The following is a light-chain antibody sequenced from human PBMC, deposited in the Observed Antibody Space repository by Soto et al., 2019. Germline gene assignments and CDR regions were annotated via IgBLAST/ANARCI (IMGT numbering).Light chain of an antibody. CDR3: CSYTTGSTLV. J-gene: IGLJ1*01. V-gene: IGLV2-14*01. CDR1: SSDVGAYIF. Sequence: QSVLTQPPSASGSPGQSVTISCTGTSSDVGAYIFVSWYQQHPGKAPKLMVYDVNRRPPGVPDRFSGSKSGNTASLTISGLQAEDEADYYCCSYTTGSTLVFGTGTKVTVL. CDR2: DVN.